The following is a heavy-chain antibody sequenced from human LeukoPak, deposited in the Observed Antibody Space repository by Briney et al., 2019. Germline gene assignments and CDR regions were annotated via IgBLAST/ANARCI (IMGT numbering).Heavy chain of an antibody. Sequence: GGSLRLSCAASGFTFSDCYMSWIRQAPGKGLEWVSYISSSSSYIYYADSVKGRFTISRDNAKNSLYLQMNSLRAEDTAVYYCARDLRSSGYYAFDYWGQGTLVTVSS. J-gene: IGHJ4*02. CDR1: GFTFSDCY. CDR3: ARDLRSSGYYAFDY. D-gene: IGHD3-22*01. V-gene: IGHV3-11*06. CDR2: ISSSSSYI.